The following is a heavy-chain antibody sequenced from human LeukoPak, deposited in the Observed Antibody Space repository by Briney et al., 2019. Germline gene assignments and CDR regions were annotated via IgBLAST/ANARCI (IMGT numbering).Heavy chain of an antibody. Sequence: ASVKVSCKVSGYALTELSMHWVRQAPGKGLEWMGGFDPEDGETIYAQKFQGRVTMTEDTSTDTAYMELSSLRSEDTAVYYCATGVVLVPAAIAVLFDYWGQGTLVTVSS. J-gene: IGHJ4*02. CDR2: FDPEDGET. V-gene: IGHV1-24*01. CDR3: ATGVVLVPAAIAVLFDY. CDR1: GYALTELS. D-gene: IGHD2-2*01.